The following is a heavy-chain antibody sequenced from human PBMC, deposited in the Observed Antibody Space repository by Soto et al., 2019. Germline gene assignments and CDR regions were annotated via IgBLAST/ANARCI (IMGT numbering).Heavy chain of an antibody. CDR1: GGSISSGDFY. Sequence: PWETLSLTCTVSGGSISSGDFYWSWIRQPPGKGLEWIGYIYYSGSTYYNPSLRSRVIMSVDTSQKQFSLKLNSVTAADTAVYFCARAGDCSDGFDYWGQGALVTVSS. D-gene: IGHD2-21*02. J-gene: IGHJ4*02. CDR2: IYYSGST. V-gene: IGHV4-30-4*01. CDR3: ARAGDCSDGFDY.